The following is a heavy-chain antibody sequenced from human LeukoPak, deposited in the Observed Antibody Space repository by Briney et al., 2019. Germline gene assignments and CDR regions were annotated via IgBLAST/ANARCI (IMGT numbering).Heavy chain of an antibody. D-gene: IGHD5-12*01. Sequence: SETLSLTCAVYGGSFSGYYWSWIRQPPGKGLEWIGEINHSGSTNYNPSLKSRVTISVDTSKNQFSLKLSSVTAADTAVYYCARRAREWLRWAFDYRGQGTLVTVSS. V-gene: IGHV4-34*01. J-gene: IGHJ4*02. CDR3: ARRAREWLRWAFDY. CDR2: INHSGST. CDR1: GGSFSGYY.